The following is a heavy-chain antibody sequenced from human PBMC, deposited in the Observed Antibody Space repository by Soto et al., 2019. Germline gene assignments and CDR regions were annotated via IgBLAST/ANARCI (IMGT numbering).Heavy chain of an antibody. CDR1: GFTFSSYA. J-gene: IGHJ3*02. Sequence: PGGSLRLSCAASGFTFSSYAMHWVRQAPGKGLEWVAVISYDGSNKYYADSVKGRFTISRDNSKNTLYLQMNSLRAEDTAVYYCAKSPENKRMVVVVAAPDDAFDIWGQGTMVTVSS. D-gene: IGHD2-15*01. CDR3: AKSPENKRMVVVVAAPDDAFDI. CDR2: ISYDGSNK. V-gene: IGHV3-30-3*02.